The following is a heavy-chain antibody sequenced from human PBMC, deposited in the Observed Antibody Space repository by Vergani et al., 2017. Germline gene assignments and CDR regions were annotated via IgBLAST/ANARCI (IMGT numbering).Heavy chain of an antibody. V-gene: IGHV4-30-4*08. CDR1: GGSISSGDYY. Sequence: QVQLQESGPGLVKPSQTLSLTCTASGGSISSGDYYWSWIRQPPGKGLEWIGYIYYSGSTYYNPSLKSRVTISVDTSKNQFSLKLSSVTAADTAVYYCARDRLRRHGGNSGVFDYWGQGTLVTVSS. CDR3: ARDRLRRHGGNSGVFDY. J-gene: IGHJ4*02. D-gene: IGHD4-23*01. CDR2: IYYSGST.